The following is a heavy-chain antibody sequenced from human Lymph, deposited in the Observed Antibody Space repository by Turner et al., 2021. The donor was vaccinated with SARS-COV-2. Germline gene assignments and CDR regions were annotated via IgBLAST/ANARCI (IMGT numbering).Heavy chain of an antibody. V-gene: IGHV1-24*01. Sequence: QVQLVRSGAEVKKPGASVKVSCKVSGYTLTELSMHWVRQAPGKGLEWMGGLDPEDGEIIYAQKFQGRVTMTEDTSTDTAYMELSSLRSEDTAVYYCATVLCSGSSCYYYGMDVWGQGTTVTVSS. D-gene: IGHD3-10*02. CDR2: LDPEDGEI. CDR1: GYTLTELS. CDR3: ATVLCSGSSCYYYGMDV. J-gene: IGHJ6*02.